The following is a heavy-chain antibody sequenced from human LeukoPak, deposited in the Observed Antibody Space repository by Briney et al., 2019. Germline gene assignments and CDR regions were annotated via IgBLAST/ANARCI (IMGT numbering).Heavy chain of an antibody. V-gene: IGHV3-11*01. CDR1: GFTFSDYY. CDR2: ISTSASSI. CDR3: ARAEYYASTGYYFHL. D-gene: IGHD3-22*01. J-gene: IGHJ1*01. Sequence: PGGSLRLSCAASGFTFSDYYISWLRQAPGKGLEGISYISTSASSIFYADSVKGRFTVSRDNAKNSVYLQMDSLRADDTAVYYCARAEYYASTGYYFHLWGQGTQVTVSS.